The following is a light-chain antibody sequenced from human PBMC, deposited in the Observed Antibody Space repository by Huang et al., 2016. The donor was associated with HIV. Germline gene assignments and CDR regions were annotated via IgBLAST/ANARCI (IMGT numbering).Light chain of an antibody. CDR3: QQYDSVPPLT. J-gene: IGKJ4*01. CDR1: QDIRKY. Sequence: DIQMTQSPSSLSAFVGDRVTITCQASQDIRKYLNWYQEKPGKAPKLLIYDASNLETGVQSRFSGSGSGTDFTFTISGLQPEDVAMYYCQQYDSVPPLTFGGGTKVEIK. V-gene: IGKV1-33*01. CDR2: DAS.